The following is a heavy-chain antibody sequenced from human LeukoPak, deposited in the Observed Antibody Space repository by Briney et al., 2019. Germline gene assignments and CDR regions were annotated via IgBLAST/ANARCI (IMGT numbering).Heavy chain of an antibody. J-gene: IGHJ4*02. CDR2: INWNGGST. D-gene: IGHD6-6*01. CDR1: GFTFDDYG. CDR3: ARRPIAATAYYFDY. Sequence: GGSLRLSCAASGFTFDDYGMSWVRQAPGKGLEWVSGINWNGGSTGYADPVKGRFTISRDNAKNSLYLQMNSLRAEDTAVYYCARRPIAATAYYFDYWGQGTLVTVSS. V-gene: IGHV3-20*04.